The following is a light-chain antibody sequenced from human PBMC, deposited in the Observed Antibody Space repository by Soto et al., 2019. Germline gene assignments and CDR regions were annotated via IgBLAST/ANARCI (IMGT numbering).Light chain of an antibody. V-gene: IGKV3D-15*01. CDR2: GAS. Sequence: EIVMTQSPATLSVSPGERATLSCRASQSVNIYLAWYQQKPGQAPRLLIFGASSRATGIPARFSGSGSGTEFNLTISSLQSEDFAVYYCQRYDNWPLTFGGGTKVDIK. J-gene: IGKJ4*01. CDR1: QSVNIY. CDR3: QRYDNWPLT.